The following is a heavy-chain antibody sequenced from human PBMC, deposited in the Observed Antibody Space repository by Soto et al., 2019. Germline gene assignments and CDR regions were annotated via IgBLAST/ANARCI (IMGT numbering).Heavy chain of an antibody. V-gene: IGHV1-3*01. CDR2: LNGGYGVA. CDR1: GYTFSKQN. CDR3: ARTARVGASPGYFDY. D-gene: IGHD1-26*01. J-gene: IGHJ4*02. Sequence: GASVKVSCKASGYTFSKQNMHWVRQAPGQGLEWMGWLNGGYGVAQYAEKFQGRVTLTADASTSIAYMELSSLRSEDTAVYYCARTARVGASPGYFDYWGQGTLVTVSS.